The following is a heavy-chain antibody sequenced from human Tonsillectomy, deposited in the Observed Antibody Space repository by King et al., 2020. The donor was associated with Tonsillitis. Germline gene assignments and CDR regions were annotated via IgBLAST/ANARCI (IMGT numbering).Heavy chain of an antibody. CDR2: INPSGTGT. Sequence: QLVQSGAEVKEPGASLKVSCNASGYSFTNYDMHWVRQAPGQRLDWMGFINPSGTGTGYAQNFKGRITMTRDMSTGKDYMELSILRSDDTAVYYCAREGGSFRHFDLWGRGTLVTVSS. CDR1: GYSFTNYD. D-gene: IGHD2/OR15-2a*01. CDR3: AREGGSFRHFDL. V-gene: IGHV1-46*01. J-gene: IGHJ2*01.